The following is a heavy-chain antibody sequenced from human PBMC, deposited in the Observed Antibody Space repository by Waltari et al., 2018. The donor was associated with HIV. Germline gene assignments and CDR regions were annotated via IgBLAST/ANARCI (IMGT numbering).Heavy chain of an antibody. D-gene: IGHD2-15*01. Sequence: EVILVVSGGGLAPPVGSLRLSCAASGFTLRYTWMSWVRQAPGKGLEWVANIKDDGTEAYYLDSVKGRCTISRDNAKDSLALQMNSLRAEDTAVYYCARGTPLYGLDVWGQGTTVTASS. CDR1: GFTLRYTW. V-gene: IGHV3-7*01. CDR2: IKDDGTEA. J-gene: IGHJ6*02. CDR3: ARGTPLYGLDV.